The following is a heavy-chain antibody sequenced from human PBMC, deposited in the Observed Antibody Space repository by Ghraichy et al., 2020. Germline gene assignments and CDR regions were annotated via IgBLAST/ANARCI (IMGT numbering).Heavy chain of an antibody. J-gene: IGHJ4*02. V-gene: IGHV3-23*01. CDR2: ISGGGDST. Sequence: CAASGFTFTRYAMSWVRQAPGKGLEWVSAISGGGDSTNYADSVKGRFTISRDNSRNTLYLGMNSLRVEDTATYYCAKKKDSSGYFNEWGQGTLVTVSS. CDR3: AKKKDSSGYFNE. CDR1: GFTFTRYA. D-gene: IGHD3-22*01.